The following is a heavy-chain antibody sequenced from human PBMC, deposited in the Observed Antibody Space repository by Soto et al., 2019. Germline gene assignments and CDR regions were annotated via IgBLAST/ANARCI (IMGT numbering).Heavy chain of an antibody. CDR2: ISYDGSNK. Sequence: GGSLRLSCAASVFTFSSYAMHWFRQAPGKGLEWVAVISYDGSNKYYADSVKGRFTISRDNSKNTLYLQMNSLRAEDTAVYYCANIEYSSSSLSGIAGYWGQGTLVTVSS. D-gene: IGHD6-6*01. CDR3: ANIEYSSSSLSGIAGY. V-gene: IGHV3-30-3*01. J-gene: IGHJ4*02. CDR1: VFTFSSYA.